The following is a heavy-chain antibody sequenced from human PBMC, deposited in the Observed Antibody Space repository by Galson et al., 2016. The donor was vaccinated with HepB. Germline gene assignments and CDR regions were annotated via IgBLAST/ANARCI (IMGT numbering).Heavy chain of an antibody. V-gene: IGHV3-53*01. CDR2: IESGGGT. D-gene: IGHD6-19*01. Sequence: SLRLSCAASGFSVSSFYMGWVRQAPGQGLEWVSVIESGGGTVYADSVRGRFIISRDSSKNTLYLQMNSLGAEDTAVYYCASLDTLSGLSHYFDYWGQGILVTVSS. CDR1: GFSVSSFY. CDR3: ASLDTLSGLSHYFDY. J-gene: IGHJ4*02.